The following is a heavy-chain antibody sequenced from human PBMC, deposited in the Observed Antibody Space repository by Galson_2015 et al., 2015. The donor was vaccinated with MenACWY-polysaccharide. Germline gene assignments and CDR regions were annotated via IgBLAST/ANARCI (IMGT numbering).Heavy chain of an antibody. CDR3: ARGTAGTGGMDV. Sequence: SVKVSCKASGYTFTNYGLHWVRQVPGQRLECMGWIDVGNGYTKFSQNFQGRVTITRDTSVSTAYMELSSLRSEDTAVYYCARGTAGTGGMDVWGQGTTVTVSS. CDR2: IDVGNGYT. J-gene: IGHJ6*02. CDR1: GYTFTNYG. D-gene: IGHD1-1*01. V-gene: IGHV1-3*01.